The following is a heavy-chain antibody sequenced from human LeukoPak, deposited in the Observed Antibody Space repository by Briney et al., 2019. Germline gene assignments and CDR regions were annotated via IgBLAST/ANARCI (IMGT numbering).Heavy chain of an antibody. CDR2: MNPNSGNT. CDR3: ARDNYYDSGSYYKSDY. J-gene: IGHJ4*02. V-gene: IGHV1-8*01. D-gene: IGHD3-10*01. CDR1: GYTFTSYD. Sequence: ASVKVSCKASGYTFTSYDINWVRQATGQGLEWMGWMNPNSGNTGYAQKFQGRVTMTRNTSISTAYMELSSLRSEDTAVYYCARDNYYDSGSYYKSDYWGQGTLVTVSS.